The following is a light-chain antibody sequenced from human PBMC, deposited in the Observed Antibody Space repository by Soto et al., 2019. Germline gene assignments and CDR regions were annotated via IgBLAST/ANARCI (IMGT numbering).Light chain of an antibody. CDR2: GAS. V-gene: IGKV3-15*01. CDR1: QSVSSD. Sequence: IVMTQSPPTLSVSPGERATLSCRASQSVSSDLAWYQQKPGQAPRLLIYGASTGATGIPARFSGSGSGTEFTLTISSLQSEDFAVYYCQQYNNWPSHITFGPGTKV. CDR3: QQYNNWPSHIT. J-gene: IGKJ3*01.